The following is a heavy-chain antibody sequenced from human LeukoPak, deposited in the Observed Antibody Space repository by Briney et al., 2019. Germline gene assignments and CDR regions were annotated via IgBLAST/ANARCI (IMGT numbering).Heavy chain of an antibody. CDR2: INSDGSNT. J-gene: IGHJ6*02. CDR3: ARYRLESFRFKNYYYGVDV. Sequence: GGSLRLSCAASGFTFSNYWMHWVRQAPGKGLVWVSHINSDGSNTNYADSVKGRFTISRDNAKNTLYLQMNSLRAEDTAVYYCARYRLESFRFKNYYYGVDVWGQGTTVTVSS. D-gene: IGHD3-3*01. CDR1: GFTFSNYW. V-gene: IGHV3-74*01.